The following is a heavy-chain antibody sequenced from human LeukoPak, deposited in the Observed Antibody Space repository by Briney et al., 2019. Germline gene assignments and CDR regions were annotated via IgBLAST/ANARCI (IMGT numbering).Heavy chain of an antibody. CDR3: ARDLDYSNSPYYYYYYMDV. CDR1: GYSISSGYY. CDR2: IYHSGST. Sequence: SETLSLTCAVSGYSISSGYYWGWIRQPPGKGLEWIGSIYHSGSTYYNPSLKSRVTMSVDTSKNQFSLKLSSVTAADTAVYYCARDLDYSNSPYYYYYYMDVWGKGTTVTVSS. V-gene: IGHV4-38-2*02. D-gene: IGHD4-11*01. J-gene: IGHJ6*03.